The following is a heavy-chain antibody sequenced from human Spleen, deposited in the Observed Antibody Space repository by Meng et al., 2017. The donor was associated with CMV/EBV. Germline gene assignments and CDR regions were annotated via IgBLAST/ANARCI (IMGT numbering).Heavy chain of an antibody. CDR3: ARDEYGSWYWFDP. D-gene: IGHD1-26*01. J-gene: IGHJ5*02. CDR1: ASDSSNSAG. V-gene: IGHV6-1*01. CDR2: TYYRYKRYN. Sequence: ASDSSNSAGWNWRRQIRSIGVEWLGRTYYRYKRYNNYGESVHRRRTINSDETKKQYFLQMITAVTDDTTVYYYARDEYGSWYWFDPWGQGTLVTVSS.